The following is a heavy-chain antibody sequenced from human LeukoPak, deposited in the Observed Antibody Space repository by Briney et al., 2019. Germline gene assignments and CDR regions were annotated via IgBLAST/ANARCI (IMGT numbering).Heavy chain of an antibody. Sequence: SVKVSCKASGGTFSSYAVSWVRQAPGQGLEWIGGIIPIFATPDYAQKFRGRVSITTDESTSTAYMELSSLRSEDTALYYCARGPLYYDLSTGYPPSEMYYFDYWGQGTLVTVSS. CDR1: GGTFSSYA. V-gene: IGHV1-69*05. CDR2: IIPIFATP. D-gene: IGHD3-9*01. CDR3: ARGPLYYDLSTGYPPSEMYYFDY. J-gene: IGHJ4*02.